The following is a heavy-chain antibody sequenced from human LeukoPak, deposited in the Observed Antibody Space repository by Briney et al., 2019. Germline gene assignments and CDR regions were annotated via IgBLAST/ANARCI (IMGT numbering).Heavy chain of an antibody. CDR1: GFTFNNYA. CDR3: AREVRYFDWLMDY. D-gene: IGHD3-9*01. Sequence: GGSLRLSCAASGFTFNNYAMHWVRQAPGKGLEYVSAISSNGGSTYYANSVKGRFTISRDNSKNTLYLQMGSLRAEDMAVYYCAREVRYFDWLMDYWGQGTLVTVSS. V-gene: IGHV3-64*01. CDR2: ISSNGGST. J-gene: IGHJ4*02.